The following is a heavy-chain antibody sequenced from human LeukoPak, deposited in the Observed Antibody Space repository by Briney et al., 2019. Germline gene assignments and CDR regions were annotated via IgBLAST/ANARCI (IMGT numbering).Heavy chain of an antibody. V-gene: IGHV4-34*01. D-gene: IGHD3-3*01. CDR3: ARIGVWSGYCPTYYFDY. Sequence: SETLSLTCAVYGGSFSGYYWSWIRQPPGKGLEWIGEINHSGSTNYNPSLKSRVTISVDTSKNQFSLKLSSVTAADTAVYYCARIGVWSGYCPTYYFDYWGQGTLVTVSS. CDR1: GGSFSGYY. CDR2: INHSGST. J-gene: IGHJ4*02.